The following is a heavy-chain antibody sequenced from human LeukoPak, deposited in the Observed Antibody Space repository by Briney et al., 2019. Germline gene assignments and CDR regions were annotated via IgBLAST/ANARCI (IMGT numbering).Heavy chain of an antibody. Sequence: GGSLRLSCAASGFTFSNAWMSWVRQAPGKGLEWVGRIKSKTDGGTTDHAAPVKGRFTISRDDSKNTLYLQMNSLKTEDTAVYYCTTVDPLDIVVVPAAIGFDYWGQGTLVTVSS. D-gene: IGHD2-2*02. CDR1: GFTFSNAW. V-gene: IGHV3-15*01. CDR2: IKSKTDGGTT. CDR3: TTVDPLDIVVVPAAIGFDY. J-gene: IGHJ4*02.